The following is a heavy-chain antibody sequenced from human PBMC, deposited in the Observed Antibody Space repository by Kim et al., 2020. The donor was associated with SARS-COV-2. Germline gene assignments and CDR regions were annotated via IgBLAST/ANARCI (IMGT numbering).Heavy chain of an antibody. Sequence: ASVKVSCKASGYTFTGYYMHWVRQAPGQGLEWMGRINPNSGGTNYAQKFQGRVTMTRDTSISTAYMELSRLRSDDTAVYYCARAPPYDFVEMDVWGQGTTVTVSS. CDR3: ARAPPYDFVEMDV. J-gene: IGHJ6*02. D-gene: IGHD3-3*01. CDR2: INPNSGGT. CDR1: GYTFTGYY. V-gene: IGHV1-2*06.